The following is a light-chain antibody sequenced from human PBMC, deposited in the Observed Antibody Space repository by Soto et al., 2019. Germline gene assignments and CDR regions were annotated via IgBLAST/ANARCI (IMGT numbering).Light chain of an antibody. J-gene: IGLJ1*01. CDR3: TSYTSSDTYV. CDR1: SSDVGGYIY. CDR2: DVS. V-gene: IGLV2-14*03. Sequence: QSALTQPASVSGSPGQSITISCTGTSSDVGGYIYVSWYQQHPGKAPKLMIFDVSNRPSGVSNRFSGSKSGNTASLTISGLQAEDEADYYCTSYTSSDTYVFGAWTKLTVL.